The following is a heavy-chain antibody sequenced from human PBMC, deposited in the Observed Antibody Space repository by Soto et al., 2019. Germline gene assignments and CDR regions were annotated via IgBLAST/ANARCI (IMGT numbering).Heavy chain of an antibody. V-gene: IGHV3-30*18. CDR2: ISYDGSNK. J-gene: IGHJ6*02. CDR3: AKEITVTTFLYYYYGMDV. CDR1: GLTLSSYG. Sequence: GFLGLSGAAAGLTLSSYGMHWVRQAPGKGLEWVAVISYDGSNKYYADSVKGRFTISRDNSKNTLYLQMNSLRAEDTAVYYCAKEITVTTFLYYYYGMDVWGQGTTVTVSS. D-gene: IGHD4-4*01.